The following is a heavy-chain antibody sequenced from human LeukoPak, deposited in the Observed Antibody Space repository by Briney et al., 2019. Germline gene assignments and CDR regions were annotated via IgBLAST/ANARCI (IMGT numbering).Heavy chain of an antibody. J-gene: IGHJ5*02. CDR3: ARARTAAGTDTTWFDP. V-gene: IGHV4-31*03. CDR2: IYYSGST. Sequence: SQTLSLTCTVSCGSISSGGYYWSWIRQHPGKGLEWIGYIYYSGSTYYNPSLKSRVTISVDTSKNQFSLKLSSVTAADTAVYYCARARTAAGTDTTWFDPWGQGTLVTVSS. CDR1: CGSISSGGYY. D-gene: IGHD6-13*01.